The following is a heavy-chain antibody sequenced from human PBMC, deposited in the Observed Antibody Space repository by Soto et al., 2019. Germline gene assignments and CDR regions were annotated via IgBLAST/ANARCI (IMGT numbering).Heavy chain of an antibody. CDR3: AHGTIFDF. Sequence: QITLKESGPPLVKPTQTLTLTCTFSGFSLSTNDAAVGWIRQPPGKALEWLALIYWDDDKRYNPSLKRRLTITKDTSKNQVVLRMTNMDPVDTATYYCAHGTIFDFWGQGTLVTVSS. V-gene: IGHV2-5*02. D-gene: IGHD3-3*01. CDR2: IYWDDDK. J-gene: IGHJ4*02. CDR1: GFSLSTNDAA.